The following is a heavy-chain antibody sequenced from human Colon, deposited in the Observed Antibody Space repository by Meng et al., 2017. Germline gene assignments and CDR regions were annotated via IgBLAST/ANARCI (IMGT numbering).Heavy chain of an antibody. CDR3: ARGWKYAWFN. CDR1: GGFSSIYW. J-gene: IGHJ4*02. Sequence: QGQPQESGPGLGRPPGALSLTCAFSGGFSSIYWWSWLRQPPGKGLEWIGETHQSGSSNYNPSLKSRLTMSVDESKNHFSLKLNSVTAADTAVYYCARGWKYAWFNWGQGTLVTVSS. V-gene: IGHV4-4*03. D-gene: IGHD1-7*01. CDR2: THQSGSS.